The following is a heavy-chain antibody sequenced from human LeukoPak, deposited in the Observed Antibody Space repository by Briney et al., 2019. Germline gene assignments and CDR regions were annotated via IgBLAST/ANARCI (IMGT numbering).Heavy chain of an antibody. V-gene: IGHV3-23*01. CDR1: GFTFSNYS. J-gene: IGHJ4*02. CDR2: ISGSDTST. D-gene: IGHD2-2*02. CDR3: TKARSASSSSCYNY. Sequence: GGSLRLTCAASGFTFSNYSMSWVRQAPGKGLEWVSSISGSDTSTYYADSVKGRFTISRDNSKNTLELQMNSLRAEDTAVYYCTKARSASSSSCYNYWGQGILVTVSS.